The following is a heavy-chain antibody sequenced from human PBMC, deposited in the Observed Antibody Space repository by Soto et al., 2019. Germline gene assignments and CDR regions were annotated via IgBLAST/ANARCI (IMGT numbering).Heavy chain of an antibody. J-gene: IGHJ3*02. D-gene: IGHD2-15*01. CDR1: GGSISSYY. CDR3: ARDLRGYCSGGICLDLGGAFDS. Sequence: QVQLQESGPGLVKPSETLSLTCTVSGGSISSYYWSWIRQPPGKGLEWIGYIYYSGSTNYNPSLKSRVTISVDTYKNQFSLKLSSVTAADTAVYYCARDLRGYCSGGICLDLGGAFDSWGQWTMVTVSS. CDR2: IYYSGST. V-gene: IGHV4-59*01.